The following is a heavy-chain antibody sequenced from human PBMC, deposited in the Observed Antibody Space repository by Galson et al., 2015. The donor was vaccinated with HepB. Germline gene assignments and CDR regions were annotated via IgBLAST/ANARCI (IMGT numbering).Heavy chain of an antibody. CDR2: ISYDGSNE. Sequence: SLRLSCAASGFTFSSYGMHWVRQAPGKGLEWVAVISYDGSNEYYADSVKGRFTISRDNSKNTLYLQMNSLRAEDTAVYYCAKDGVEMATINEVDFDYWGQGTLVTVSS. CDR3: AKDGVEMATINEVDFDY. CDR1: GFTFSSYG. J-gene: IGHJ4*02. V-gene: IGHV3-30*18. D-gene: IGHD5-24*01.